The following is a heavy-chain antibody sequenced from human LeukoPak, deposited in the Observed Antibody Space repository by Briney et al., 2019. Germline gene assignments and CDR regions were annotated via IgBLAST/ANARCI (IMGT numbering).Heavy chain of an antibody. V-gene: IGHV3-9*01. CDR3: AKSALSGRATYYYGMDV. CDR1: GFTFSDYA. Sequence: GGSLRLSCAASGFTFSDYAMHWVRQAPGKGLEWVSGISYSSAYIIYAESVKGRFTISRDNAKNSLYLQMNSLRAEDTAVYYCAKSALSGRATYYYGMDVWGKGTTVTVSS. D-gene: IGHD3-10*01. J-gene: IGHJ6*04. CDR2: ISYSSAYI.